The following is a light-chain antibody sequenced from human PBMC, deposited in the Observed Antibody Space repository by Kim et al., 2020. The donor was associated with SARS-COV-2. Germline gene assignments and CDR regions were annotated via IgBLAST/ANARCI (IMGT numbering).Light chain of an antibody. CDR3: QSYDTGLSGMI. CDR2: NNY. CDR1: NSNIGAGYE. V-gene: IGLV1-40*01. Sequence: QSVLTQPPSMSGDPGQSVTISCTGSNSNIGAGYEVHWYQQLPGTAPKLLIYNNYRRPSGVPDRFSGSTSATSASPAITWLQAEDEAVYYCQSYDTGLSGMIFGGGTQLTVL. J-gene: IGLJ2*01.